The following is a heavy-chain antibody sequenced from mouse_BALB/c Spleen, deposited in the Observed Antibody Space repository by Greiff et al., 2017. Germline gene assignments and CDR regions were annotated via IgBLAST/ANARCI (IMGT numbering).Heavy chain of an antibody. J-gene: IGHJ2*01. Sequence: DVMLVESGGGLVKPGGSLKLSCAASGFTFSSYAMSWVRQTPEKRLEWVASISSGGSTYYPDSVKGRFTISRDNARNILYLQMSSLRSEDTAMYYCAREGWFYFDYWGQGTTLTVSS. D-gene: IGHD1-1*02. CDR2: ISSGGST. CDR1: GFTFSSYA. V-gene: IGHV5-6-5*01. CDR3: AREGWFYFDY.